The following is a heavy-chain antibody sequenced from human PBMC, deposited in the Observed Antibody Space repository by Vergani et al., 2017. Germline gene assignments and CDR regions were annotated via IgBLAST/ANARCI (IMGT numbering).Heavy chain of an antibody. CDR1: GGSISSGGYS. CDR2: IYHSGST. D-gene: IGHD2-2*01. Sequence: QLQLQESGSGLVKPSQTLSLTCAVSGGSISSGGYSWSWIRQPPGKGLEWIGYIYHSGSTYSNPSLKSRVPISVDRSKNQSSLKLSSVTAADTAVYYCAGCLGYCSSAGSWFDPWGQGTLVTVSS. CDR3: AGCLGYCSSAGSWFDP. J-gene: IGHJ5*02. V-gene: IGHV4-30-2*01.